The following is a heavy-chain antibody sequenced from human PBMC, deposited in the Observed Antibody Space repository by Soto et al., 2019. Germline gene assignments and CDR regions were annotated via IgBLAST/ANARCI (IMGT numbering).Heavy chain of an antibody. Sequence: QVQLQESGPGLVKPSQTLSLTCTVSGGSISSGGYYWSWIRQHPGKGLEWIGYIYYSGSIYYNPSLTSRVTISVDTSKTQFSRKLGSVTAADTAVYYCARGGYCSGGTCYFYYYGMDVWGQGTTVTVSS. CDR1: GGSISSGGYY. CDR3: ARGGYCSGGTCYFYYYGMDV. V-gene: IGHV4-31*03. J-gene: IGHJ6*02. CDR2: IYYSGSI. D-gene: IGHD2-15*01.